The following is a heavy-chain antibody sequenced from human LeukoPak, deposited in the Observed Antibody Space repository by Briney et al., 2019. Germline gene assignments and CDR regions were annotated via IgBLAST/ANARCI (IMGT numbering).Heavy chain of an antibody. CDR1: YY. V-gene: IGHV4-59*01. J-gene: IGHJ4*02. Sequence: YYXSWSRQTPGKGVECIGYIYYSGSTNYNPSLKSRVTISVDTSKHQFSLKLSSVTAADTAVYYCARVSGYDYYWGQGTLVTVSS. CDR2: IYYSGST. D-gene: IGHD5-12*01. CDR3: ARVSGYDYY.